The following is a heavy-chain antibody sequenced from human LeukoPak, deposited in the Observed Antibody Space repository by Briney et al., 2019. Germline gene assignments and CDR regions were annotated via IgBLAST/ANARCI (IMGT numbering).Heavy chain of an antibody. CDR3: ARHRSSNTWYVAFDI. CDR2: IKQDGSEK. V-gene: IGHV3-7*04. CDR1: EFTFSNYW. D-gene: IGHD2-2*01. Sequence: TGGSLRLSCAASEFTFSNYWMSWVRQDPGKGLEWVANIKQDGSEKYYVDSVKGRFTISRDNAKNSLYLQMNSLRAEDTAVYYCARHRSSNTWYVAFDIWGQGTMVTVSS. J-gene: IGHJ3*02.